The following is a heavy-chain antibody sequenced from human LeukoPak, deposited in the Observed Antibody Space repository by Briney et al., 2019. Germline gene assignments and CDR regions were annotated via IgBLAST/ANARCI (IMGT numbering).Heavy chain of an antibody. Sequence: PSETLSLTCTVSGDSISGYYWNWIRQPPGKGLDWIGEINHSGSTNYNPSLKSQVTISVDTSKNQFSLELRFVTAADTAVYYCVRHPIRGVATADAFDIWGQGTMVTVSS. CDR3: VRHPIRGVATADAFDI. J-gene: IGHJ3*02. CDR2: INHSGST. V-gene: IGHV4-59*08. D-gene: IGHD3-10*01. CDR1: GDSISGYY.